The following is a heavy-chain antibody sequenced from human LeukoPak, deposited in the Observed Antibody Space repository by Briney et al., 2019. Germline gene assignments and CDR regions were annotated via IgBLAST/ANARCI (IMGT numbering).Heavy chain of an antibody. V-gene: IGHV4-61*05. Sequence: SETLSLTCTISGGSISSSSYYWGWIRQPPGKGLEWIGYIYYSGSTNYNPSLKSRVTISVDPSKNQFSLKLSSVTAADTAVYYCARVRHDFWSGYANWYFDLWGRGTLVTVSS. CDR2: IYYSGST. D-gene: IGHD3-3*01. J-gene: IGHJ2*01. CDR3: ARVRHDFWSGYANWYFDL. CDR1: GGSISSSSYY.